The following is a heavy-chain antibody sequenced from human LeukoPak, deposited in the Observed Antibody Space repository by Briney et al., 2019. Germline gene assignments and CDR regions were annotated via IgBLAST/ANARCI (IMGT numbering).Heavy chain of an antibody. Sequence: SETLSLTCTVSGGSISSSSYYWGWIRQPLGKGLEWIGSIYYSGSTYYNPSLKSRVTISVDTSKNQFSLKLSSVTAADTAVYYCARRYDSASGWFDPWGQGTLVTVSS. CDR3: ARRYDSASGWFDP. CDR2: IYYSGST. CDR1: GGSISSSSYY. D-gene: IGHD3-22*01. V-gene: IGHV4-39*01. J-gene: IGHJ5*02.